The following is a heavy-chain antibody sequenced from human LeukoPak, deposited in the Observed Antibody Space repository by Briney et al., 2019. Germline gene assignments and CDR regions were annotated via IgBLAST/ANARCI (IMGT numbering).Heavy chain of an antibody. Sequence: PGGSLRLSCAASGFTFSSYWMHWVRQAPGKGLVWVSRINSDGSSTSYADSVKGRFTISRDNAKNTLYLQMNSLRGEDTAVYYCARGWSSGWPYYFDYWGQGTLVTVSS. CDR2: INSDGSST. CDR1: GFTFSSYW. V-gene: IGHV3-74*01. D-gene: IGHD6-19*01. CDR3: ARGWSSGWPYYFDY. J-gene: IGHJ4*02.